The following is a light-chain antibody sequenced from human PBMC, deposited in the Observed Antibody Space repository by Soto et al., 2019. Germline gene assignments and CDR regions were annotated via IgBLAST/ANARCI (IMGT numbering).Light chain of an antibody. V-gene: IGKV1-27*01. CDR3: QKYNRAPLT. Sequence: DIHMTQSPSSLSASVGDRVTITCRASQGIINYLAWYQQKPGKVPKLLIYAASTLQSGVPSRFSGSGSGTDFTLPISSLQPEDVAAYYCQKYNRAPLTFGPGTKVDIK. J-gene: IGKJ3*01. CDR1: QGIINY. CDR2: AAS.